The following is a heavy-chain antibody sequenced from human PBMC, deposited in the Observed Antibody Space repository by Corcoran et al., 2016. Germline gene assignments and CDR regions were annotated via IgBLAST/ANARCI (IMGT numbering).Heavy chain of an antibody. CDR2: IWYDGSNK. D-gene: IGHD3-22*01. V-gene: IGHV3-33*01. Sequence: QVQLVESGGGVVQPGRSLRLSCAASGFTFSSYGMHWVRQAPGKGLEWVAVIWYDGSNKYYADSVKGRFTISRDNSKNTLYLQMNSLRAEETAVYYCARDYYYDSSGYYNDAFDIWGQGTMVTVSS. J-gene: IGHJ3*02. CDR3: ARDYYYDSSGYYNDAFDI. CDR1: GFTFSSYG.